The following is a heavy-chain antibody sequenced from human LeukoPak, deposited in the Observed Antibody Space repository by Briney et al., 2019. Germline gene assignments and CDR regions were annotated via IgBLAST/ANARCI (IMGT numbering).Heavy chain of an antibody. CDR2: INPSRGST. CDR3: ARDFPRRGIVAAGLLPLIHYHDFHMDV. D-gene: IGHD6-13*01. V-gene: IGHV1-46*01. CDR1: GYTFTSYG. J-gene: IGHJ6*03. Sequence: ASVKVSCKASGYTFTSYGISWVRQAPGQGLEWMGIINPSRGSTTYAQKFQGRVTMTGDVTTNTVYMELSGVASEDTGTYFCARDFPRRGIVAAGLLPLIHYHDFHMDVWGTGTSVTVSS.